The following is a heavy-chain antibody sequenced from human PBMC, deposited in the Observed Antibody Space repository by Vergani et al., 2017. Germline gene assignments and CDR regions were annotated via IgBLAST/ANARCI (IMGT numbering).Heavy chain of an antibody. J-gene: IGHJ4*02. V-gene: IGHV3-21*01. CDR3: ARVLGSMKANGAYDY. CDR1: GFTFSSYS. CDR2: ISSSSSYI. D-gene: IGHD3-10*01. Sequence: EVQLVESGGGLVKPGGSLRLSCAASGFTFSSYSMNWVRQAPGKGLEWVSSISSSSSYIYYADSVKGRFTISRDNAKNSLYLQMNSLRAEDTAVYYCARVLGSMKANGAYDYWGQGTLVTVSS.